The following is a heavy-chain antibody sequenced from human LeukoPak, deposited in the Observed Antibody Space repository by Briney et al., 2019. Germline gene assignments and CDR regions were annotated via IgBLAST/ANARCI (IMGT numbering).Heavy chain of an antibody. V-gene: IGHV3-33*01. Sequence: GRSLRLSCVVSGFTFSSYDMHWVRQAPGKGLEWVAVIWYDGSNKYYADSVKGRFTISRDNSKNTLYLQMNSLRAEDTAVYYCARGRQNYGDYPYWGQGTLVTVSS. D-gene: IGHD4-17*01. CDR3: ARGRQNYGDYPY. CDR1: GFTFSSYD. J-gene: IGHJ4*02. CDR2: IWYDGSNK.